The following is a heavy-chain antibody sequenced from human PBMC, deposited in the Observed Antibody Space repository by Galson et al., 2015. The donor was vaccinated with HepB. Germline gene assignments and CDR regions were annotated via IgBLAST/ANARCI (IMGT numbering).Heavy chain of an antibody. J-gene: IGHJ4*02. Sequence: SVKVSCKASGYTFTSYAMHWVRQAPGQRLEWMGWINAGNGNTKYSQKFQGRVTITRDTSASTAYMELSSLRSEDTAVYYCARSRWLGRPWDFDYWGQGTLVTVSS. D-gene: IGHD6-19*01. V-gene: IGHV1-3*01. CDR3: ARSRWLGRPWDFDY. CDR2: INAGNGNT. CDR1: GYTFTSYA.